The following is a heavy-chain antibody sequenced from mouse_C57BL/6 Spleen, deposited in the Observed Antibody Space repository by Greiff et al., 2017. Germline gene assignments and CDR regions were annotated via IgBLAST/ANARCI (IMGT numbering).Heavy chain of an antibody. CDR1: GYTFTSYG. CDR2: IYPRSGNT. Sequence: VQLQQSGAELARPGASLKLSCKASGYTFTSYGISWVKQRTGQGLEWIGEIYPRSGNTYYNEKFKGKATLTADKSSSTAYMELRSLTSEDSAVYFCARRGYGSSYHFDYWGQGTTLTVSS. J-gene: IGHJ2*01. CDR3: ARRGYGSSYHFDY. D-gene: IGHD1-1*01. V-gene: IGHV1-81*01.